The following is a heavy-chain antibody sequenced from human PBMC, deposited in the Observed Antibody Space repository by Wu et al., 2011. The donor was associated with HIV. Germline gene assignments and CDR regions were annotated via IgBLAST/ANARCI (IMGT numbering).Heavy chain of an antibody. CDR3: ARDPPGYPYFFDY. D-gene: IGHD5-12*01. CDR2: IRTYNGET. V-gene: IGHV1-18*01. J-gene: IGHJ4*02. CDR1: GYTFTTYG. Sequence: QVQLVQSGAEVKKPGASVKVSCKASGYTFTTYGISWVRQAPGQGLEWIGWIRTYNGETNYAQKVQGRVTMTTDASTSTVYMEVRSLRSDDTAVYYCARDPPGYPYFFDYWGQGTLVTVSS.